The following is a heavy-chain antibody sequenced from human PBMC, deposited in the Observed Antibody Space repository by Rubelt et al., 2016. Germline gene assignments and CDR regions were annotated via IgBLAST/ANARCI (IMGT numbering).Heavy chain of an antibody. CDR1: GYTFRSYA. V-gene: IGHV1-2*06. D-gene: IGHD3-10*01. J-gene: IGHJ4*02. CDR3: ARDLDVSGSYDLPSDY. Sequence: QVQLVQSVSELRKPGASVKVSCKGSGYTFRSYAMNWVRQAPGQGLEWMGRINPNSGGANYARRFQGRVTMTRDTSISTAYMDLSRLGADDTAVYYCARDLDVSGSYDLPSDYWGQGTLVTVSS. CDR2: INPNSGGA.